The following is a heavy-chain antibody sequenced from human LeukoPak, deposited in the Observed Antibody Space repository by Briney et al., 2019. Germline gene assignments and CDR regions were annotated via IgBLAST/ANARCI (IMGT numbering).Heavy chain of an antibody. CDR1: GGSVSSGSYY. CDR2: IYYSGST. D-gene: IGHD6-13*01. V-gene: IGHV4-61*01. J-gene: IGHJ6*02. Sequence: SETLSLTCTVSGGSVSSGSYYWSWIRQPPGKGLEWIGYIYYSGSTKYNPSLKSRVTISVDTSKNQFSLKLSSVTAADTAVYYCAREAALDYYYYGMDVWGQGTTVTVSS. CDR3: AREAALDYYYYGMDV.